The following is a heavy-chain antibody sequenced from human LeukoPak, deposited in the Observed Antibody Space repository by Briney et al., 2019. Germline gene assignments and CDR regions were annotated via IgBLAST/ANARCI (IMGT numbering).Heavy chain of an antibody. J-gene: IGHJ4*02. Sequence: PSGGSLRLSCTTSGFTVSDNYMSWVRQAPGKGLEWVSVISSGGTTFYADSVKGRFTISRDISKNTLFLQMDSLTAEDTAVYYCARDVYYDFWSGYYTDYWGQGTLVTVSS. D-gene: IGHD3-3*01. CDR3: ARDVYYDFWSGYYTDY. CDR1: GFTVSDNY. V-gene: IGHV3-66*01. CDR2: ISSGGTT.